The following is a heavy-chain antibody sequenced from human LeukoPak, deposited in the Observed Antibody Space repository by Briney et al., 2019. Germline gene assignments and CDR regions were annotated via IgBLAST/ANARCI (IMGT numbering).Heavy chain of an antibody. CDR1: GFTFSSYA. J-gene: IGHJ6*02. CDR3: ARVRGGRSWYYYGMDV. D-gene: IGHD3-16*01. V-gene: IGHV3-30-3*01. CDR2: TSYDGDNE. Sequence: GGSLRLSCAASGFTFSSYAMHWVRQAPGKGLEWVAVTSYDGDNEYYADSVKGQFTISRDNSKDRLYLQMNSLRPEDTAMYYCARVRGGRSWYYYGMDVWGRGTTVTVSS.